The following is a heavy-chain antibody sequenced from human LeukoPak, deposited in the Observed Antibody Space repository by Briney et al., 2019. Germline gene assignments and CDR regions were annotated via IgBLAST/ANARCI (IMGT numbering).Heavy chain of an antibody. V-gene: IGHV3-21*01. CDR1: GFTFSSYS. Sequence: GGSLRLSCAASGFTFSSYSMNWVRQAPGKGLEWVSSISSSSNYIYYADSVKGRFTISRDNAKNSLYLQMNSLRAEDTAVYYCARELAGDYWGQGTLVTVSS. J-gene: IGHJ4*02. D-gene: IGHD3-3*02. CDR2: ISSSSNYI. CDR3: ARELAGDY.